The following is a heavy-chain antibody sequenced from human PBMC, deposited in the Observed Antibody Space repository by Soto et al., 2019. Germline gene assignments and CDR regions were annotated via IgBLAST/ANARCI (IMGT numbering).Heavy chain of an antibody. CDR2: INPSGGST. Sequence: ASVKVSCKASGYTFTSYYMHWVRQAPGQGLEWMGIINPSGGSTSYAQKFQGRVTMTRDTSTSTVYMELSSLRSEDTAVYYCARDLIDTAMATRVYYYYGMDVWGQGTTVT. CDR3: ARDLIDTAMATRVYYYYGMDV. J-gene: IGHJ6*02. CDR1: GYTFTSYY. V-gene: IGHV1-46*01. D-gene: IGHD5-18*01.